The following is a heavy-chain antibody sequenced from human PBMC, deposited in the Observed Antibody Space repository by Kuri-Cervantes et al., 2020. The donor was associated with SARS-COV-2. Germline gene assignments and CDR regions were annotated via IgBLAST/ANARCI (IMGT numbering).Heavy chain of an antibody. CDR1: GFTFSSYS. CDR2: ISSSSSYI. D-gene: IGHD3-22*01. J-gene: IGHJ3*02. Sequence: GGSLRLSCAASGFTFSSYSMNWVRQAPGKGLEWVSSISSSSSYIYYADSVKGRFTISRDNAKSSLYLQMNSLRAEDTAVYYCARVLYYDSSGYGYDPHDAFDIWGQGTTV. CDR3: ARVLYYDSSGYGYDPHDAFDI. V-gene: IGHV3-21*01.